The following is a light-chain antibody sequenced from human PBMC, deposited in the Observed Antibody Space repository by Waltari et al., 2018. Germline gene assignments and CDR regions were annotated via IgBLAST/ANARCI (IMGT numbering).Light chain of an antibody. J-gene: IGKJ2*01. CDR1: QSVRSS. Sequence: VLTHTPATLAVSPGERAPLSCRARQSVRSSLAWYQQKPGQAPRLLLYGASTRATGIPDRFSGRVSGTEFTLTISSLQSEDFAMYYCRQYNNGAPYTFGQGTKLEIK. V-gene: IGKV3D-15*01. CDR3: RQYNNGAPYT. CDR2: GAS.